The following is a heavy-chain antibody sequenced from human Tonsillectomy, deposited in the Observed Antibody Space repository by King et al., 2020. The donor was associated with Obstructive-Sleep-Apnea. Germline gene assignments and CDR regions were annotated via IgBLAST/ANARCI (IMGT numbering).Heavy chain of an antibody. V-gene: IGHV3-9*01. CDR2: ISWNSGSI. J-gene: IGHJ4*02. D-gene: IGHD6-19*01. CDR1: GFTFEDYA. CDR3: AKDNSSGWYRGLDY. Sequence: QLVQSGGGLVQPGRSLRLSCAASGFTFEDYAMHWVRQAPGKGLEWVSGISWNSGSIGYAASVKGRFTTSRDNAKNSLYLQMNSLRAEDTALCYCAKDNSSGWYRGLDYWGQGTLVSVSS.